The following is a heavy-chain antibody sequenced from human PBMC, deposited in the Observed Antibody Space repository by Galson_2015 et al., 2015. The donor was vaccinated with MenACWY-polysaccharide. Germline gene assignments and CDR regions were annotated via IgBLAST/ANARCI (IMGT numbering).Heavy chain of an antibody. CDR1: GYTFSSYD. CDR2: MNPNSGNT. J-gene: IGHJ4*02. V-gene: IGHV1-8*01. D-gene: IGHD6-19*01. Sequence: QSGAEVKKPGASVKVSCTASGYTFSSYDINWVRQATGQRLEWMGWMNPNSGNTGYAQKFQGRVTMTRNTSISTAYMELSSLTSEHTAVYYCARGRRDTAVAAPAAVLLDYWGQGILVTVSS. CDR3: ARGRRDTAVAAPAAVLLDY.